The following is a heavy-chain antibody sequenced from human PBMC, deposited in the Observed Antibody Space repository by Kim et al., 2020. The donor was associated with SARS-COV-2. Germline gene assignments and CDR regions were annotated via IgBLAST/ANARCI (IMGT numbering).Heavy chain of an antibody. CDR1: GFSFSSYG. D-gene: IGHD2-15*01. V-gene: IGHV3-33*01. J-gene: IGHJ2*01. CDR3: AGGPAGPQGGWYFDV. Sequence: GGSLRLSCAASGFSFSSYGMHWVRQAPGKGLEWVAFISYDGSDKFYADSVKGRFTISRDNSNTTLSLQTNSLRAEDTAVFYSAGGPAGPQGGWYFDVW. CDR2: ISYDGSDK.